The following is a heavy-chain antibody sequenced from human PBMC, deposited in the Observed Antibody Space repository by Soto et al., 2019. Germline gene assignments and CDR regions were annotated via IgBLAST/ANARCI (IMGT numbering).Heavy chain of an antibody. V-gene: IGHV3-33*01. J-gene: IGHJ4*02. Sequence: QVQLLESGGGVVQPGRSLRLSCAASGFNFSSYGMHWVRQAPGKGLEWVAVIWYDANKNYYADSVRGRFTISRDNSKNPLYLQMTSLRAEDTAFNYCARDLDSSSYYPILGYWGQGTLVSVSS. CDR2: IWYDANKN. D-gene: IGHD3-22*01. CDR1: GFNFSSYG. CDR3: ARDLDSSSYYPILGY.